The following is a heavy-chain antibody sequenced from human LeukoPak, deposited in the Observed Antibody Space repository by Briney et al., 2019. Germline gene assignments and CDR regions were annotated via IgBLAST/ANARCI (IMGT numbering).Heavy chain of an antibody. CDR1: GFTVTSNY. CDR2: IHSGGST. CDR3: AKARGWLIDY. J-gene: IGHJ4*02. D-gene: IGHD6-19*01. Sequence: GGSLRLSCAASGFTVTSNYMSWVRQAPGKGLEWVSDIHSGGSTYYADFVKGRFTISRDNSKNTLYPQMNSLRAEDTAVYFCAKARGWLIDYWGQGTLVTVSS. V-gene: IGHV3-66*01.